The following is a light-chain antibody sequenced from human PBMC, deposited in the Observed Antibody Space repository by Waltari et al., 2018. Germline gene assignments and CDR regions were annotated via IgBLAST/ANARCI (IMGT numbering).Light chain of an antibody. J-gene: IGKJ1*01. CDR2: GAS. CDR1: QSVGRT. CDR3: QHYVRLPVT. V-gene: IGKV3-20*01. Sequence: EIVLTQSPGTLSLSPGERAILSCRASQSVGRTLAWYQQKPGQAPRLLIYGASNRATGIPDWFSGSGSGTDFSLTISRLEPEDFSVYYCQHYVRLPVTFGQGTRVEI.